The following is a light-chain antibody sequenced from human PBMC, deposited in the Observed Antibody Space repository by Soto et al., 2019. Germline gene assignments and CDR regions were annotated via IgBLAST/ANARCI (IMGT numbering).Light chain of an antibody. V-gene: IGLV2-11*01. Sequence: QSALTQPRSVSGSPGQSVTISCTGTSSDVGAYNFVSGYQQNPGKAPKLIIYDVIKRPSGVPNRFSGSKSGNTASLTISGLQTEDEADYHCSSYAGSHTYEVFGGGTKLTVL. CDR3: SSYAGSHTYEV. J-gene: IGLJ3*02. CDR1: SSDVGAYNF. CDR2: DVI.